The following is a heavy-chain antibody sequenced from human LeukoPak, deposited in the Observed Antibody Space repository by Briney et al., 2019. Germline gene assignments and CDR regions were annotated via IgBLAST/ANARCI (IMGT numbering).Heavy chain of an antibody. Sequence: SQTLSLTCTVSRVSINTGSYYWSWIRQPAGKGLEWIGRISTSGSTNYNPSLKSRVTISVDKSKIQFSLNLSSVTAADTAVYYCARGRDGYNWDDAFDIWGQGTMVTVSS. CDR1: RVSINTGSYY. CDR3: ARGRDGYNWDDAFDI. D-gene: IGHD5-24*01. CDR2: ISTSGST. J-gene: IGHJ3*02. V-gene: IGHV4-61*02.